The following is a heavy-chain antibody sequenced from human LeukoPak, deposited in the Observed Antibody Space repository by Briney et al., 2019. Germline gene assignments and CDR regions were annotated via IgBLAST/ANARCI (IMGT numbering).Heavy chain of an antibody. CDR3: ARGTYYDFWSGYYNRVYYFDY. CDR2: INHSGST. J-gene: IGHJ4*02. Sequence: SETLSLTCAVYGGSFSGYYWSWIRQPPGKGLEWIGEINHSGSTNYNPSLKSRVTISVDTSKYQFSLKLSSVTAADTAVYYCARGTYYDFWSGYYNRVYYFDYWGQGTLVTVSS. D-gene: IGHD3-3*01. V-gene: IGHV4-34*01. CDR1: GGSFSGYY.